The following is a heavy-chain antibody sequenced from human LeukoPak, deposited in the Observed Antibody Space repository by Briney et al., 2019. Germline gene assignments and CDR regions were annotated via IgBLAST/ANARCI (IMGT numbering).Heavy chain of an antibody. Sequence: SETLSLTCTVSGDSISGSSDYWGGNRQALGKGLEWIGSIYYSGSTYYIPSLYSRFTISVDTSKNLFSLKLNSVTATDTAVYYCARHYGRWGQGTLVTFSS. CDR3: ARHYGR. J-gene: IGHJ4*02. CDR1: GDSISGSSDY. D-gene: IGHD3-10*01. V-gene: IGHV4-39*01. CDR2: IYYSGST.